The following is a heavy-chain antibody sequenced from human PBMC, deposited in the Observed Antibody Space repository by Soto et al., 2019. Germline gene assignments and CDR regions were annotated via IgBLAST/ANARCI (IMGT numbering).Heavy chain of an antibody. D-gene: IGHD4-4*01. V-gene: IGHV1-69*13. CDR1: GGTFSSYA. CDR2: IIPIIGTA. J-gene: IGHJ4*02. CDR3: ARDGSRSNYANS. Sequence: SVKVSCKASGGTFSSYAISWVRQAPGQGLEWMGGIIPIIGTANYAQKFQGRVTITADESTSTAYMELSSLRSEDTAVYYCARDGSRSNYANSWGQGTLVTVSS.